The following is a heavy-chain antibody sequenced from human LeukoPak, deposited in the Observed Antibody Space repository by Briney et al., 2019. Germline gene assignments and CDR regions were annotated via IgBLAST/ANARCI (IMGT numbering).Heavy chain of an antibody. J-gene: IGHJ3*02. Sequence: SETLSLTCTVSGGSISSYYWSWIRQPAGKGVEWIGRIYTSGSTNYNPSLKSRVTMSVDTSKNQFSLKLSSVTAADTAVYYCARDHADSSLSDAFDIWGQGTMVTVSS. CDR1: GGSISSYY. V-gene: IGHV4-4*07. CDR3: ARDHADSSLSDAFDI. D-gene: IGHD3-22*01. CDR2: IYTSGST.